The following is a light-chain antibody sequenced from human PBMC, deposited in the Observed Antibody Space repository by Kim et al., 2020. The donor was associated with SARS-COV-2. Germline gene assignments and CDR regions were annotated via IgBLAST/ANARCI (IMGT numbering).Light chain of an antibody. CDR1: QSIGSC. V-gene: IGKV1-39*01. Sequence: DIQMTQSPSSLSASVGDRVTITCRASQSIGSCLNWYQQKPGKAPKLLIYTASSLQTGVPSRFSGSGSGTDFTLTISGLQPEDFAIYYCQQSDISPPTFGQGTKLEI. CDR3: QQSDISPPT. J-gene: IGKJ1*01. CDR2: TAS.